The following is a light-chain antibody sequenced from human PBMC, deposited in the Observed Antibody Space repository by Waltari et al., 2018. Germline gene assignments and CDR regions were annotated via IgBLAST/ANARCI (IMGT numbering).Light chain of an antibody. J-gene: IGKJ2*01. Sequence: DIQMTQSPSSLSASVGDRVTITCQASQDISTYLNWYQQKPGKAPKLLIYDVSNLEKGVPSRFSGGGSETDFSFTISSLQSEDIATYYCQQYEGVPYTFGQGTKLMIK. CDR1: QDISTY. V-gene: IGKV1-33*01. CDR2: DVS. CDR3: QQYEGVPYT.